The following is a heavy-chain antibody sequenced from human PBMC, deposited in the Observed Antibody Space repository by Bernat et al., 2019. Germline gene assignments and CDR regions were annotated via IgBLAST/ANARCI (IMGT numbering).Heavy chain of an antibody. V-gene: IGHV3-30*01. CDR1: GPTFSSYA. J-gene: IGHJ6*03. CDR2: ISYDGSDK. Sequence: QVQLVESGGGVVQPGRSLRLSCAASGPTFSSYAMHWVRQAPGKGLEWVAVISYDGSDKYYADSVKGRFTISRDNSKNTLYLQMNSLRAEDTAVYYCARGVGHYYYMDVWGKGTTVTVSS. CDR3: ARGVGHYYYMDV.